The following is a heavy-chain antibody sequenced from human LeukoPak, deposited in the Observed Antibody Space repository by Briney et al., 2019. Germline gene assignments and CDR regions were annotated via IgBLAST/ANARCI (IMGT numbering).Heavy chain of an antibody. CDR2: IYYSGST. CDR1: GGSISSYF. V-gene: IGHV4-59*01. Sequence: SETLSLTCIVSGGSISSYFWSWIRQPPGKGLEWIGHIYYSGSTNYNPSLKSRVTISVDTSKNQFSLKLSSVTAADTAVYYCARDRGGSCCHFDYWGQGTLVTVSS. D-gene: IGHD2-15*01. J-gene: IGHJ4*02. CDR3: ARDRGGSCCHFDY.